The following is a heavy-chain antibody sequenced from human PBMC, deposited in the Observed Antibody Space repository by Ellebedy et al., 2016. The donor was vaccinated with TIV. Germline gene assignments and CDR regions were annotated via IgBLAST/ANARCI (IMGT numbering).Heavy chain of an antibody. V-gene: IGHV3-23*01. CDR1: GFTFRNYG. D-gene: IGHD4-23*01. Sequence: GESLKISCEASGFTFRNYGMHWVRQAPGKGPEWVSVISGRSGSTYYADSVKGRFTISRDSSKNTLFLQINTLRVEDTAVYYCAKSPRDDYGGNSVFDAFDIWGQGTMVTVSS. CDR2: ISGRSGST. CDR3: AKSPRDDYGGNSVFDAFDI. J-gene: IGHJ3*02.